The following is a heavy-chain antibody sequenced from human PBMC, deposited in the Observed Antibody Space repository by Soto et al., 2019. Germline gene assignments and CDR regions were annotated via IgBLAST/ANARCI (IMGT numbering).Heavy chain of an antibody. Sequence: PGGSLRLSCAASGFTFSSYWMSWVRQAPGKGLEWVANIKQDGSEKYYVDSVKGRFTISRDNAKNSLYLQMNSLRAEDTAVYYCARKRLVQSYYYYGMDVWGQGTTVTVSS. CDR3: ARKRLVQSYYYYGMDV. CDR2: IKQDGSEK. CDR1: GFTFSSYW. D-gene: IGHD6-19*01. V-gene: IGHV3-7*01. J-gene: IGHJ6*02.